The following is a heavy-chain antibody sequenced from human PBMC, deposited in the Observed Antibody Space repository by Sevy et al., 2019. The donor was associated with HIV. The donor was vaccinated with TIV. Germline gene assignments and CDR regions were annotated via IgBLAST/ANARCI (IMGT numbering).Heavy chain of an antibody. J-gene: IGHJ4*02. D-gene: IGHD6-13*01. CDR2: IKQDGSVK. CDR1: GFTLNSYW. CDR3: VRAIAADGSF. Sequence: GGSLRLSCVASGFTLNSYWMSWVRQAPGKGLEWVANIKQDGSVKYYVDSVKGRFTISRDNARNLLYLQMNSLRVEDTALYDCVRAIAADGSFWGQGTLVSVSS. V-gene: IGHV3-7*01.